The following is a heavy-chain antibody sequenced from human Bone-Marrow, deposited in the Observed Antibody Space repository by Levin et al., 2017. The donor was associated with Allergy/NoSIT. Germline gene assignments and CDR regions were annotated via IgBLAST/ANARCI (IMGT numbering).Heavy chain of an antibody. CDR3: AREGNADYGLPTDY. D-gene: IGHD4/OR15-4a*01. CDR2: IIGSGDST. J-gene: IGHJ4*02. V-gene: IGHV3-23*01. Sequence: QPGGSLRLSCAASGFTFSNYAMTWVRQAPGKGLEWVSHIIGSGDSTYYADSVTGRFTISRDNSKNTLYLQMNSLRAEDTAVYYCAREGNADYGLPTDYWGQGTLITVSS. CDR1: GFTFSNYA.